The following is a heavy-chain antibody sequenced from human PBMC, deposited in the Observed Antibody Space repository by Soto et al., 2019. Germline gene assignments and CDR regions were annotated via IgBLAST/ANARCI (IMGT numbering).Heavy chain of an antibody. CDR3: ARLAYYYDSSGYYQPLERKYYGMDV. J-gene: IGHJ6*02. D-gene: IGHD3-22*01. CDR2: IYPGDSDT. CDR1: GYSFTSYW. V-gene: IGHV5-51*01. Sequence: PGESLKISCKGSGYSFTSYWIGWVRQMPGKGLEWMGIIYPGDSDTRYSPSFQGQVTISADKSISTAYLQWSSLKASDTAMYYCARLAYYYDSSGYYQPLERKYYGMDVWGQGTTVTVSS.